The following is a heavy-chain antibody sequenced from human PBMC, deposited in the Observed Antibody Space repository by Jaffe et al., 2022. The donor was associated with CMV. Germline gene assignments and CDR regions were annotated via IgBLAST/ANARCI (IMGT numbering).Heavy chain of an antibody. V-gene: IGHV3-23*04. CDR1: GFTFSSYA. CDR2: ISGSGGST. J-gene: IGHJ4*02. Sequence: EVQLVESGGGLVQPGGSLRLSCAASGFTFSSYAMSWVRQAPGKGLEWVSAISGSGGSTYYADSVKGRFTISRDNSKNTLYLQMNSLRAEDTAVYYCAKDLDSGSYVTAYYFDYWGQGTLVTVSS. D-gene: IGHD1-26*01. CDR3: AKDLDSGSYVTAYYFDY.